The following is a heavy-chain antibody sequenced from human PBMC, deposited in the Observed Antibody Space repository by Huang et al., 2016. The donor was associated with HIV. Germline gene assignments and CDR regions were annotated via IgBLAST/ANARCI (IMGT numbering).Heavy chain of an antibody. V-gene: IGHV4-34*01. J-gene: IGHJ6*02. D-gene: IGHD3-9*01. CDR3: ARGAVRYFDRGGTRYYGMDV. CDR2: IIHRGST. Sequence: QVQLQQWGAGLLKPSETLSLSCAVYGGSFSNYYWSRIRQPPGKGLEWIGEIIHRGSTNYNPSLKRRVNRSVDRSKNQFSRTLSYGAAADTAVYYCARGAVRYFDRGGTRYYGMDVWGQGTTVTVSS. CDR1: GGSFSNYY.